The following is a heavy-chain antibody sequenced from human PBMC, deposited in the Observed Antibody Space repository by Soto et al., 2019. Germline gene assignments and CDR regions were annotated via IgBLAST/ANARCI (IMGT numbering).Heavy chain of an antibody. CDR2: IKQDGSEK. CDR1: GFTFSSCG. Sequence: GGSLRLSCAASGFTFSSCGMHWVRQAPGKGLEWVANIKQDGSEKYYVDSVKGRFTISRDNAKNSLYLQMNSLRAEDTAVYYCARAPARSYDYVWGSYRPDYYYYGMDVWGQGTTVTVSS. D-gene: IGHD3-16*02. CDR3: ARAPARSYDYVWGSYRPDYYYYGMDV. V-gene: IGHV3-7*01. J-gene: IGHJ6*02.